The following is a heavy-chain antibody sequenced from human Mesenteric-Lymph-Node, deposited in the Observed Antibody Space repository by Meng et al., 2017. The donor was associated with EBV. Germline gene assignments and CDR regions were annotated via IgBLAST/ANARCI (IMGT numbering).Heavy chain of an antibody. J-gene: IGHJ4*02. CDR1: GGSFSGYY. CDR3: ARGFLSFVRVFDY. D-gene: IGHD2/OR15-2a*01. CDR2: INHSGST. Sequence: QVQPRQWWQGLLNPSEPLSLTCAVFGGSFSGYYWSWIRQPPGKGLEWIGEINHSGSTNYNPSLKSRVTISVDTSKNQFSLKLSSVTAADTAVYYCARGFLSFVRVFDYWGQGTLVTVSS. V-gene: IGHV4-34*01.